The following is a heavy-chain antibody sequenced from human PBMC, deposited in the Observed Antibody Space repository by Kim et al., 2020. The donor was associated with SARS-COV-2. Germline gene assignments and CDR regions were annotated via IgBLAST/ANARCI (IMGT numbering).Heavy chain of an antibody. CDR1: GFTFSSYG. J-gene: IGHJ4*02. Sequence: GGSLRLSCAASGFTFSSYGMHWVRQAPGRGLEWVAVIWYDGSNKYYADSVKGRFTISRDNSKNTLYLQMNSLRAEDTAVYYCARDRGSGSYYNRFPQDYWVQGTLVTVS. V-gene: IGHV3-33*01. CDR2: IWYDGSNK. D-gene: IGHD3-10*01. CDR3: ARDRGSGSYYNRFPQDY.